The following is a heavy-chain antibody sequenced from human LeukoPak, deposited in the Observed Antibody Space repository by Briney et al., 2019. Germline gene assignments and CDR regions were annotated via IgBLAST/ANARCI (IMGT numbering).Heavy chain of an antibody. V-gene: IGHV4-34*01. J-gene: IGHJ4*02. CDR1: GGSFSGYY. CDR2: IKHSGST. D-gene: IGHD5-18*01. CDR3: ARRVAIQLPFDY. Sequence: SETLSLTCAVYGGSFSGYYWSCIHQPPGKGLEWIGEIKHSGSTNYNPSLTSRVTTSEDTSKNKFSLKLSSVTAAHTAVYYSARRVAIQLPFDYWGQGTLVTVSS.